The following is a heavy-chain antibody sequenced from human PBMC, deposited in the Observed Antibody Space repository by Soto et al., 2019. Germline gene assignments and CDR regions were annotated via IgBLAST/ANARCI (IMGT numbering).Heavy chain of an antibody. D-gene: IGHD2-15*01. J-gene: IGHJ4*02. CDR3: ARDLLLGYCSGGSCYSGPFDY. CDR1: GFTFSSYA. CDR2: ISYDGSNK. V-gene: IGHV3-30-3*01. Sequence: QVQLVESGGGVVQPGRSLRLSCAASGFTFSSYAMHWVRQAPGKGLEWVAVISYDGSNKYYADSVKGRFTISRDNSKNTLYLQMNSLRAEDTAVYYCARDLLLGYCSGGSCYSGPFDYWGQGTLVTVSS.